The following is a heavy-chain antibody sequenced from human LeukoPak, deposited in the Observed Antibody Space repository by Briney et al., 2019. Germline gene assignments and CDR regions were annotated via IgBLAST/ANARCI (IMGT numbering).Heavy chain of an antibody. CDR2: IRNDGSNT. CDR1: GFTFSSYG. Sequence: PGGSLRLSCAASGFTFSSYGMHWVRQAPGKGLEWVAFIRNDGSNTYYSDSVKGRFTISRDNSKNTLDLQMNSLRAEDTAVYYCAKVGAIGYYNDYFDYWGQGTLVTVSS. D-gene: IGHD3-9*01. V-gene: IGHV3-30*02. J-gene: IGHJ4*02. CDR3: AKVGAIGYYNDYFDY.